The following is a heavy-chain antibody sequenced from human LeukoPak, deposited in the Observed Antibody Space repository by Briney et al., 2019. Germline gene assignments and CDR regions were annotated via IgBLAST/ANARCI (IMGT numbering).Heavy chain of an antibody. CDR3: ATSSTWLYFGY. J-gene: IGHJ4*02. CDR2: IYSDGNT. Sequence: PGGAPRLSCSAPGFIVSSNYMSWVRQAPGKGLEWVFVIYSDGNTYYADSVKGRFTISRDNSKNTLYFQMNSLRAEDTAVYYCATSSTWLYFGYWGQGTLVTVSS. V-gene: IGHV3-53*01. CDR1: GFIVSSNY. D-gene: IGHD2-15*01.